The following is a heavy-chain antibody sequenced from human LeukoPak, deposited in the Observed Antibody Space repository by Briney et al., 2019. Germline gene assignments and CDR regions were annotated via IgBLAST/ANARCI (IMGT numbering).Heavy chain of an antibody. J-gene: IGHJ4*02. CDR1: GYTFSNYH. CDR3: ARIPTYSKHDX. V-gene: IGHV5-51*01. D-gene: IGHD4-11*01. Sequence: GESLKISCKTSGYTFSNYHIAWVRQMTGEGLEWMGIINPDGFDTRYSPSLQGRVTIPVDKSINTAYLQWSSLKASDTAIYYCARIPTYSKHDXXGQGXXVTV. CDR2: INPDGFDT.